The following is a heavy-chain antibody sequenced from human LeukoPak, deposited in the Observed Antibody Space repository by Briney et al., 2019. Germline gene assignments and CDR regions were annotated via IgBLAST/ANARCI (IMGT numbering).Heavy chain of an antibody. D-gene: IGHD4-17*01. J-gene: IGHJ4*02. V-gene: IGHV3-23*01. Sequence: GGSLRLSCAASGFTFSSYAMSWVRQAPGKGLEWVSAISGSGGSTYYADSVKGRFTISRDNSKDTLYLQMNSLRAEDTAVYYCASMTTVTITFHNFDYWGQGTLVTVSS. CDR3: ASMTTVTITFHNFDY. CDR1: GFTFSSYA. CDR2: ISGSGGST.